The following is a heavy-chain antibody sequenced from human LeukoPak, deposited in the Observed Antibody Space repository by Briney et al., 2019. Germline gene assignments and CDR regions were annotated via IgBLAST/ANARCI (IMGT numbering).Heavy chain of an antibody. Sequence: SETLSLTCTVSGGSMSRYYWSWIRQPPGKGLEWIGYMYYSGSTKYNPSLKSRVTISVDTSKNQFSLKLSSVTAADMAVYYCARSSTGSYFDYWGQGTLVTVSS. CDR3: ARSSTGSYFDY. V-gene: IGHV4-59*01. CDR1: GGSMSRYY. CDR2: MYYSGST. D-gene: IGHD3-3*02. J-gene: IGHJ4*02.